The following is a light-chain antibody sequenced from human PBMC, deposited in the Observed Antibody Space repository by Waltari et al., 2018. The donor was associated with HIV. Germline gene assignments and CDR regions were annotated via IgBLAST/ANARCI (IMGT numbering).Light chain of an antibody. CDR1: SSTIGINH. CDR3: GTWDNSLSGLV. V-gene: IGLV1-51*01. J-gene: IGLJ2*01. Sequence: QSLLTQPASVSAAPGQKVTISCSGSSSTIGINHVSWFPQLPGTAPKVLIYNNDRRPSGIPDRFSGSKSGTSATLVITGLHTGDEAEYYCGTWDNSLSGLVFGGGTILTVL. CDR2: NND.